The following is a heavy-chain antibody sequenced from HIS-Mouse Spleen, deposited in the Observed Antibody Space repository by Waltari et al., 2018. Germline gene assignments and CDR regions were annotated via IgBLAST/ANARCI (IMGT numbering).Heavy chain of an antibody. Sequence: QGRLVESGGGVVQPGRSLRLSCASSGFTFSSYGMHWVRQAPGKGLEWVAVISYDGSNKYYADSVKGRFTISRDNSKNTLYLQMNSLRAEDTAVYYCAKDKHHAFDYWGQGTLVTVSS. CDR2: ISYDGSNK. V-gene: IGHV3-30*18. CDR1: GFTFSSYG. J-gene: IGHJ4*02. CDR3: AKDKHHAFDY.